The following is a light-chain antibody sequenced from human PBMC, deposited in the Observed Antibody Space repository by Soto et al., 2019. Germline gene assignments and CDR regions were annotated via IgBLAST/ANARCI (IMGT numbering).Light chain of an antibody. CDR3: SSYAGSNNLV. CDR1: SSDVGGYNY. J-gene: IGLJ3*02. CDR2: EVS. V-gene: IGLV2-8*01. Sequence: QSALTQPPSASGSPGQSVTISCTGTSSDVGGYNYVSWYQQHPGKAPKLMIYEVSKRPSGVRDRFSGSKSGNTASLTVSGLHAEDEADYYCSSYAGSNNLVFGGGTKLTVL.